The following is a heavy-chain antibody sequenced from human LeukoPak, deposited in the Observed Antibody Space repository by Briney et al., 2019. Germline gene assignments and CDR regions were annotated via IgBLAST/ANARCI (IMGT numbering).Heavy chain of an antibody. J-gene: IGHJ4*02. CDR1: GDSITNSNYY. D-gene: IGHD2-15*01. CDR3: ARGGYFDY. CDR2: IYPTGST. V-gene: IGHV4-39*07. Sequence: SETLSLTCTASGDSITNSNYYWGWIRQPPGKGLEWIGNIYPTGSTYYNPSLKSRVTISVDTSKNQFSLKLSSVTAADTAVYYCARGGYFDYWGQGTLVTVSS.